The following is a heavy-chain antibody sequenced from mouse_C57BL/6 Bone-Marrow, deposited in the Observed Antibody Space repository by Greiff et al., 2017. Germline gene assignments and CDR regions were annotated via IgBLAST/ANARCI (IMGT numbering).Heavy chain of an antibody. CDR1: GYTFTSYW. V-gene: IGHV1-5*01. J-gene: IGHJ3*01. Sequence: EVQLQQSGTVLARPGASVKMSCKTSGYTFTSYWMHWVKQRPGQGLEWIGAIYPGNSDTSYNQKFKGKAKLTAVTSASTAYMELSSLTNEDSAVYYCTRLIIYDGYPLAYWGQGTLVTVSA. CDR3: TRLIIYDGYPLAY. D-gene: IGHD2-3*01. CDR2: IYPGNSDT.